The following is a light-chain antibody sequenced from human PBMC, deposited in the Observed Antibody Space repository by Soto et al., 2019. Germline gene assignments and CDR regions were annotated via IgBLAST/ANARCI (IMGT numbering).Light chain of an antibody. CDR3: HTWGTGMQV. CDR1: SGHSNYA. Sequence: QLVLTQSPSASASLGASVKLTCTLSSGHSNYAIAWHQQQPEKDPRYLMNLTGDGSHSKGDGIPDRFSGSSSGAERYLTISSLQSEDEADYYCHTWGTGMQVFGGGTKLTVL. J-gene: IGLJ2*01. V-gene: IGLV4-69*01. CDR2: LTGDGSH.